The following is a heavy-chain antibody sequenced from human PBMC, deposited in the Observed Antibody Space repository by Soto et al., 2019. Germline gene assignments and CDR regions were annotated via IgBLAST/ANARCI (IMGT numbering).Heavy chain of an antibody. CDR1: GFIFSNCW. V-gene: IGHV3-74*01. CDR2: INSDGSST. D-gene: IGHD3-22*01. CDR3: VRAIGHYGMDV. Sequence: GGSLRLSCVASGFIFSNCWMHWVRQAPGMGLVWVSHINSDGSSTTYADSVKGRFTISRDNAKNTLYLQMNSLRAEDTAVYYCVRAIGHYGMDVWGRGTTVTVPS. J-gene: IGHJ6*02.